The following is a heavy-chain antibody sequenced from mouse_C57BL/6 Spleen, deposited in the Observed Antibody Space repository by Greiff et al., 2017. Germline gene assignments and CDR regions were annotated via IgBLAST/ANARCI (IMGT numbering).Heavy chain of an antibody. Sequence: VKLVESGAELARPGASVKLSCKASGYTFTSYGISWVKPRTGQGLEWIGEIYPRSGTTYYNEKFKGKATLTADKSSSTAYMELRSLTSEDSAVYFGARDGYGSSYRFAYWGQGTLVTVSA. CDR1: GYTFTSYG. CDR2: IYPRSGTT. D-gene: IGHD1-1*01. CDR3: ARDGYGSSYRFAY. J-gene: IGHJ3*01. V-gene: IGHV1-81*01.